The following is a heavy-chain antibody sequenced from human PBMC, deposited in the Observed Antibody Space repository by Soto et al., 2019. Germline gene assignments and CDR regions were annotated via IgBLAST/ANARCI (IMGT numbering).Heavy chain of an antibody. D-gene: IGHD3-3*01. V-gene: IGHV4-39*01. CDR1: GGSISSRSSY. CDR2: INYSGST. J-gene: IGHJ4*02. Sequence: QLQLQESGPGLVKPSETLSFTCTVSGGSISSRSSYWGWIRQPPGKGLEWIGSINYSGSTYYNPSLKSRITISVDTSKNQFSLKLNSVTAADTAVYFCAKTGFWSDYRVADYWGQGTLVTVSS. CDR3: AKTGFWSDYRVADY.